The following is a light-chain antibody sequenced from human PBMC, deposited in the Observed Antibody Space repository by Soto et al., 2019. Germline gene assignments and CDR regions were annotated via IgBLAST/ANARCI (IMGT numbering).Light chain of an antibody. CDR1: SSDVGGYNY. CDR3: GVWDGSLRLYV. Sequence: QSALTQPASVSGSPGQSITISCTGTSSDVGGYNYVSWYQQHPGKAPKLMIYDSNKRPSGIPERFSASKSATSATLGITGLQTGDEADYYCGVWDGSLRLYVFGTGTKVTV. V-gene: IGLV2-14*01. CDR2: DSN. J-gene: IGLJ1*01.